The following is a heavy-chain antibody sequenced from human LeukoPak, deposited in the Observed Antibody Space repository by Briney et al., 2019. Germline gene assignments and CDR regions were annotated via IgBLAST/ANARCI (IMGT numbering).Heavy chain of an antibody. CDR3: ARDTGRDGYNYDYYYYMDV. CDR2: IIPIFGTA. Sequence: SVKVSCKASGGTFSSYAISWVRQAPGQRLERMGGIIPIFGTANYAQKFQGRVTITADESTSTAYMELSSLRSEDTAVYYCARDTGRDGYNYDYYYYMDVWGKGTTVTVSS. J-gene: IGHJ6*03. D-gene: IGHD5-24*01. V-gene: IGHV1-69*13. CDR1: GGTFSSYA.